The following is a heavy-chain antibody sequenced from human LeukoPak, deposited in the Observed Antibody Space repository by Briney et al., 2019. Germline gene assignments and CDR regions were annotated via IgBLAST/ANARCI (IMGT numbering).Heavy chain of an antibody. V-gene: IGHV3-23*01. CDR2: ISGSGVGT. CDR3: STISSYYYMDV. D-gene: IGHD2-21*01. CDR1: GFTFSSYG. Sequence: GGSLRLSCAASGFTFSSYGMSWVRQAPGKGLEWASGISGSGVGTHYADSVKGRFTISRDNSKNTLYLQMNSLRAEDTAVYYCSTISSYYYMDVWGKGTTVTISS. J-gene: IGHJ6*03.